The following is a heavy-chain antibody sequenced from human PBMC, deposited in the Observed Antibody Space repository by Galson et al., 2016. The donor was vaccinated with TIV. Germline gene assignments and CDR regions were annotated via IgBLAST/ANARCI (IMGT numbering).Heavy chain of an antibody. CDR2: MKEEGTEQ. D-gene: IGHD5-24*01. V-gene: IGHV3-7*01. CDR3: ARWRGRQSEFDS. Sequence: SLRLSCAASGFTFSNARMNWVRQAPGKGLEWVASMKEEGTEQYNVNAVKGRFTISRDGAGNSVYLQMNSLGVEDTAVYFCARWRGRQSEFDSWGQGTLVTVSA. CDR1: GFTFSNAR. J-gene: IGHJ4*02.